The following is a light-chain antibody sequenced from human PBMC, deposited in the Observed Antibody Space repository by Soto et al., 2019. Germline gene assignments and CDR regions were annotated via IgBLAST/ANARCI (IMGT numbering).Light chain of an antibody. CDR1: TSDVGDYNL. CDR3: CSYGRNSLVV. CDR2: EGS. Sequence: ALTQPASVSGSPGQSISISCTGTTSDVGDYNLLSWYQQHPGKAPRLLIHEGSRRPSGISDRFSGSKSGNTASLTISGLQPEDEADYYCCSYGRNSLVVFGGGTKLTVL. V-gene: IGLV2-23*01. J-gene: IGLJ2*01.